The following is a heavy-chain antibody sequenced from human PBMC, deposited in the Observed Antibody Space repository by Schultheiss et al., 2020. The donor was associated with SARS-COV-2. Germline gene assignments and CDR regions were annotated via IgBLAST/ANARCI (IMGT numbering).Heavy chain of an antibody. V-gene: IGHV4-39*07. D-gene: IGHD2-8*01. J-gene: IGHJ4*02. CDR3: ARGYCTNGVCYTGYYFDY. Sequence: SQTLSLTCTVSGGSISSSSYYWGWIRQPPGKGLEWIGSIYYSGSTYYNPSLKSRVTISVDTSKNQFSLKLSSVTAADTAVYYCARGYCTNGVCYTGYYFDYWGQGTLVTVSS. CDR1: GGSISSSSYY. CDR2: IYYSGST.